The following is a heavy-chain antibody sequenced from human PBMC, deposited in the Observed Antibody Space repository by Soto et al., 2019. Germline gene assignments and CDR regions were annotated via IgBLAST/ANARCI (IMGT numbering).Heavy chain of an antibody. Sequence: QVQLVQSGAEVKKPGASVKVSCKASGYTFTSYGISWVRQASGQGLEWMGWISAYNGKTKYAQKLQGRVTMTTDTSTNTAYMELRSLRSDDTAVYYCARDEAYKWNDGGWFDPWGQGTLVTVSS. CDR3: ARDEAYKWNDGGWFDP. CDR2: ISAYNGKT. J-gene: IGHJ5*02. D-gene: IGHD1-1*01. CDR1: GYTFTSYG. V-gene: IGHV1-18*01.